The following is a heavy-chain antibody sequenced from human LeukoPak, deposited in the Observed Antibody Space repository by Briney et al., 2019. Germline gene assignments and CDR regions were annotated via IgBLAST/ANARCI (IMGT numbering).Heavy chain of an antibody. CDR1: GFTFSSYW. CDR2: IKQDGSEK. J-gene: IGHJ3*02. D-gene: IGHD3-22*01. V-gene: IGHV3-7*01. CDR3: AREDYYDSSGYYYEDAFDI. Sequence: GGSLRLSCAASGFTFSSYWMSWVRQAPGKGLEWVANIKQDGSEKYYVDSVKGRFTISRDNAKNSLYLQMNSLRAEDTAVYYCAREDYYDSSGYYYEDAFDIWAKGQWSPSLQ.